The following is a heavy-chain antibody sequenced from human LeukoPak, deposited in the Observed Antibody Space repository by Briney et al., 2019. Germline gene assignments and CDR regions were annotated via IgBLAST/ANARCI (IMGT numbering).Heavy chain of an antibody. CDR2: INHSGST. D-gene: IGHD1-26*01. CDR3: ARGPPYSGSYLIDY. CDR1: GGSFSGYY. Sequence: PSETLSLTCAVYGGSFSGYYWSWIRQPPGKGLEWIGEINHSGSTNYNPSLKSRVTISVDTSKNQFSLKLSSVTAADTAVYYCARGPPYSGSYLIDYWGQGTLVTVSS. V-gene: IGHV4-34*01. J-gene: IGHJ4*02.